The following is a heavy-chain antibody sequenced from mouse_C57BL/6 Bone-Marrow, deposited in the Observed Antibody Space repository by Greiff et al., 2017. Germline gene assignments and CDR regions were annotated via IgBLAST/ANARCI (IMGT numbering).Heavy chain of an antibody. CDR1: GYAFRSYW. J-gene: IGHJ4*01. V-gene: IGHV1-80*01. Sequence: QVQLQQSGAELVKPGASVKISCKASGYAFRSYWMNWVKQRPGKGLEWIGQIYPGDGDTNYNGKFKGKATLTADKSSSTAYMQLSSLTSEDSAVYFCARSVLWLRRLDYWGQGTSVTVSS. CDR2: IYPGDGDT. CDR3: ARSVLWLRRLDY. D-gene: IGHD2-2*01.